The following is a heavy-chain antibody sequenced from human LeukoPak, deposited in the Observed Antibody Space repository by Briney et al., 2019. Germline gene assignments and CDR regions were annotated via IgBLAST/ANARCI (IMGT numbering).Heavy chain of an antibody. CDR2: IIPIFGTA. D-gene: IGHD6-13*01. Sequence: SVKVSCKASGGTFSSYAISWVRQAPGQGLEWMGGIIPIFGTANYAQKFQGRVTITADESTSTAYMELSSLRSEDTAVYYCARDSGYSSSHKYFQHWGQGTLVTVSS. CDR1: GGTFSSYA. V-gene: IGHV1-69*13. J-gene: IGHJ1*01. CDR3: ARDSGYSSSHKYFQH.